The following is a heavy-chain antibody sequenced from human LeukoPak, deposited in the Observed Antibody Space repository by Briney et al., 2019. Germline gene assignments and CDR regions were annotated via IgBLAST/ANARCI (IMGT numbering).Heavy chain of an antibody. D-gene: IGHD3-22*01. CDR2: IYYSGST. CDR1: GGSISSSSYY. CDR3: ARGQKYYYDSSGSGPNDY. V-gene: IGHV4-39*01. Sequence: PSETLSLTCTVSGGSISSSSYYWGWIRQPPGKGLEWIGSIYYSGSTYYNPSLKSRVTISVDTSKNQFSLKLSSVTAADTAVYYCARGQKYYYDSSGSGPNDYWGQGTLVTVSS. J-gene: IGHJ4*02.